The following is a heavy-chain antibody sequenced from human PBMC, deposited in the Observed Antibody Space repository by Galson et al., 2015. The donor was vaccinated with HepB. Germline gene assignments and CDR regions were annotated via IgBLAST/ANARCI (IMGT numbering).Heavy chain of an antibody. D-gene: IGHD4-11*01. J-gene: IGHJ6*02. CDR3: YPHQYSNYAFGYGYYGMDV. CDR1: GFTFSTYA. V-gene: IGHV3-30-3*01. CDR2: ISYDGSNI. Sequence: SLRLSCAASGFTFSTYAMHWVRQAPGKGLEWVAVISYDGSNIYYADSVKGRFTISRDNSKNTLYLQMSSLRAEDTAVYYCYPHQYSNYAFGYGYYGMDVWGQGTTVTVSS.